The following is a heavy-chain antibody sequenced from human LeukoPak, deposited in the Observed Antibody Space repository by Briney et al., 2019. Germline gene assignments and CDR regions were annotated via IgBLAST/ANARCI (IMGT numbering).Heavy chain of an antibody. J-gene: IGHJ4*02. V-gene: IGHV3-15*01. CDR1: GFTFSNAW. CDR2: IKSKTDGGTT. Sequence: PGGSLRLSCAASGFTFSNAWMSWVRQAPGKGLEWVGRIKSKTDGGTTDYAAPVKGRFTISRDDSKNTLYLQMNSLKIEDTAVYYCTTGPYSNIRSEVDYWGQGTLVTVSS. D-gene: IGHD4-11*01. CDR3: TTGPYSNIRSEVDY.